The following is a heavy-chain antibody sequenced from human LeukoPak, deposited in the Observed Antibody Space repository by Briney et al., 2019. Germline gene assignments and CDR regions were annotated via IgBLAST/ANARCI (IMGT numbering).Heavy chain of an antibody. CDR1: GFTVSSNY. V-gene: IGHV3-53*01. J-gene: IGHJ3*02. CDR3: AREAQGRAFDI. CDR2: IYSGGST. Sequence: PGGSLRLSCAASGFTVSSNYMSWVRQAPGKGLEWVSVIYSGGSTYYADSVKGRFTISRDNSENTLYLQMNSLRAEDTAVYYCAREAQGRAFDIWGQGTMVTVSS.